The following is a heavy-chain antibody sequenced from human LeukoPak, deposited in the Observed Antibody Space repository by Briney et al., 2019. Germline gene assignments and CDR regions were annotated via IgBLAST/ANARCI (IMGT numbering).Heavy chain of an antibody. CDR3: ARAHASLRITMIVVGEHAFDI. D-gene: IGHD3-22*01. CDR1: GYTFTGDY. V-gene: IGHV1-2*02. Sequence: ASVQVSSKASGYTFTGDYMHWVRQAPGQGLEWMGWINPNRGGANYAQKFQGRVTMTSDASISTAYMPLRRLSSEYTAVYYCARAHASLRITMIVVGEHAFDIWGQGTMVTASS. CDR2: INPNRGGA. J-gene: IGHJ3*02.